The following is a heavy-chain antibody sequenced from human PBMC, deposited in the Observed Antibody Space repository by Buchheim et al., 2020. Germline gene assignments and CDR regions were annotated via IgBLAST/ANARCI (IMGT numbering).Heavy chain of an antibody. V-gene: IGHV3-11*06. D-gene: IGHD3-22*01. CDR3: ARVYYYDSSGYGDNFDY. CDR1: GFTFSDYY. CDR2: ISSSSSYP. J-gene: IGHJ4*02. Sequence: QVQLVESGGGLVKPGGSLRLSCAASGFTFSDYYMSWIRQAPGKGLEWVSYISSSSSYPNYAHYVKGRFTISRDNDKNSLYLQMNSLRAEDTAVYYCARVYYYDSSGYGDNFDYWGQGTL.